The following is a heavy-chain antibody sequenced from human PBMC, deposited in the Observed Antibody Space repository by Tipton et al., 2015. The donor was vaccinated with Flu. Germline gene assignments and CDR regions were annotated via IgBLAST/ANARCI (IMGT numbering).Heavy chain of an antibody. CDR2: IGWHSGSI. J-gene: IGHJ6*02. CDR3: AKDMGPTYSSGRSYYYGMDV. Sequence: SLRLSCAASGFTFDDYAMHWVRQAPGKCLEWVSGIGWHSGSIGYADSVKGRFTISRDNAKNSLYLQMNSLRAEDTALYYCAKDMGPTYSSGRSYYYGMDVWGQGTTVTVSS. CDR1: GFTFDDYA. V-gene: IGHV3-9*01. D-gene: IGHD3-10*01.